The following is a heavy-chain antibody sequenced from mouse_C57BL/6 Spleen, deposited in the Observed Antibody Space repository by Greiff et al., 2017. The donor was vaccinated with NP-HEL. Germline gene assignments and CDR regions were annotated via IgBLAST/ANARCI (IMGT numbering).Heavy chain of an antibody. CDR3: ARRITTVVVDY. J-gene: IGHJ2*01. Sequence: DVKLVESGGGLVKPGGSLKLSCAASGFTFSDYGMHWVRQAPEKGLEWVAYISSGSSTIYYADTVKGRFTISRDNAKNTLFLQMTSLRSEDTAMYYCARRITTVVVDYWGQGTTLTVSS. V-gene: IGHV5-17*01. D-gene: IGHD1-1*01. CDR1: GFTFSDYG. CDR2: ISSGSSTI.